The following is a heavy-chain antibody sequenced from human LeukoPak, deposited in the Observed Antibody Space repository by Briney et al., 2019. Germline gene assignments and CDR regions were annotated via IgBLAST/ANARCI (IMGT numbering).Heavy chain of an antibody. V-gene: IGHV3-9*01. CDR1: DFNLNDYA. Sequence: GGSLRLSCAASDFNLNDYAMHWVRQAPGKGLEWVSGISWNSGDKAYADSVKGRFTISRDNVKKSLYLQMNSLRSDDTAFYFCAKANSNWYFDLWGRGTLVSVSS. CDR3: AKANSNWYFDL. CDR2: ISWNSGDK. J-gene: IGHJ2*01.